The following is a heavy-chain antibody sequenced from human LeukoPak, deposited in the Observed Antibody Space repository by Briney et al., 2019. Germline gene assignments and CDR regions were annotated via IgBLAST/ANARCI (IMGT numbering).Heavy chain of an antibody. Sequence: PSETLSLTCAVYGGSFSGYYWSWIRQPPGKGLEWIGEINHSGSTNYNPSPKSRVTISVDTSKNQFSLKLSSVTAADTAVYYCARTIGTYYYDSSGYYRRKGFDYWGQGTLVTVSS. CDR3: ARTIGTYYYDSSGYYRRKGFDY. CDR1: GGSFSGYY. V-gene: IGHV4-34*01. J-gene: IGHJ4*02. CDR2: INHSGST. D-gene: IGHD3-22*01.